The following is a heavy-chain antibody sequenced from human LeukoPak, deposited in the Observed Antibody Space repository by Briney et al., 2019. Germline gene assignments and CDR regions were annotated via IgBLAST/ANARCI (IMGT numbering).Heavy chain of an antibody. CDR2: IIPLFGTA. V-gene: IGHV1-69*13. CDR3: AREWNYETSGYFFYY. CDR1: GDTFSRYG. Sequence: ASVKVSCKASGDTFSRYGISWVRQAPGQGLEWMGGIIPLFGTANYAQKFQGRVTITADESTSTVYLELNSLRFEDTAVYYCAREWNYETSGYFFYYWGQGTLVTVSS. J-gene: IGHJ4*02. D-gene: IGHD3-22*01.